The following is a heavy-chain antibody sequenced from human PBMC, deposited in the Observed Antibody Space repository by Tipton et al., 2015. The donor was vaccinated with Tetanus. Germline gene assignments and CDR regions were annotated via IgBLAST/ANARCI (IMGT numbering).Heavy chain of an antibody. CDR2: VHYSGRT. Sequence: TLSLTCSVSGGSISSYYWTWIRQPPGRGPEWIGFVHYSGRTNYSPSLRSRVSLSVDTSKNQFSLNLSSVTAADTAVYYCARIGWPQQNKPAFDIWGQGTVVTVSS. CDR1: GGSISSYY. J-gene: IGHJ3*02. D-gene: IGHD6-19*01. CDR3: ARIGWPQQNKPAFDI. V-gene: IGHV4-59*07.